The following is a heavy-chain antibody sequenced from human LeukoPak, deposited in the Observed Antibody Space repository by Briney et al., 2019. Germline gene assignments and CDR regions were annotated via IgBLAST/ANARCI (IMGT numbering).Heavy chain of an antibody. CDR3: AKHESLIAFDI. CDR1: GGSISSSSYY. CDR2: IHYSGST. V-gene: IGHV4-39*01. J-gene: IGHJ3*02. Sequence: SETLSLTCTVSGGSISSSSYYWGWIRQPPGLGLEWIGTIHYSGSTNYSPSLKSRVTMSVDTSKNQFSLRLSSVTAADTAVYYCAKHESLIAFDIWGQGTMVTVSS.